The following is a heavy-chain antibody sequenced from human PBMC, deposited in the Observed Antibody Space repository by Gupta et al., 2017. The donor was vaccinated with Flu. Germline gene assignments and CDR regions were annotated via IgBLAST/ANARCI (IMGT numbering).Heavy chain of an antibody. V-gene: IGHV4-59*01. D-gene: IGHD3-22*01. Sequence: QVQLRESGPGLVKPSETLSLTCTVSGASISINYWSWIRQPPGKGLEWIGYIYHSGGSSYNPSLTSRVTISADTSKNHLSLTLNSVTAADTAVYFCARTFNYDTVGYYFDPWGQGTLVTVSS. CDR2: IYHSGGS. CDR1: GASISINY. CDR3: ARTFNYDTVGYYFDP. J-gene: IGHJ4*02.